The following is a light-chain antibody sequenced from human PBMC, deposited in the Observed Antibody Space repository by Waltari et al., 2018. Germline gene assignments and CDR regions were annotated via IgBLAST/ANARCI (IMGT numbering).Light chain of an antibody. V-gene: IGLV2-23*02. CDR2: DVT. J-gene: IGLJ2*01. CDR1: STYVGGYNH. CDR3: CSHAGSTTFVL. Sequence: QSALTQPASVSGSPGQSITISCPGTSTYVGGYNHVSWYQQHPGRVPKLLIYDVTERPSGVSDRFSASKSGNTASLTISALQAEDEADYYCCSHAGSTTFVLFGGGTKLTVL.